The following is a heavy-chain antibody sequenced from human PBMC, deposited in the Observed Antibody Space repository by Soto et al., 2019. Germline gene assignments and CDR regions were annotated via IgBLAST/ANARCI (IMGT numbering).Heavy chain of an antibody. CDR1: GFTFSIYA. CDR3: VKGEYYYDSSGYYPFDY. CDR2: ISTNGGST. V-gene: IGHV3-64D*06. Sequence: GESLKISCSASGFTFSIYAMHWVRQAPGKGLEYVSSISTNGGSTDYADSVKGRFTISRDNSKNTVYLQMSSLRVEDTAVYYCVKGEYYYDSSGYYPFDYWDQGTLVTSPQ. J-gene: IGHJ4*02. D-gene: IGHD3-22*01.